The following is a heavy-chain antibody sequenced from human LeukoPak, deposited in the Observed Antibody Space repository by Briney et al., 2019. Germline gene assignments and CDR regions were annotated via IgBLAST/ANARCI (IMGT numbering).Heavy chain of an antibody. V-gene: IGHV3-7*01. CDR1: GFTFSSYW. Sequence: GGSLRLSCAASGFTFSSYWMSWVRQAPGKGLGWVANIKQDGSEKYYVDSVKGRFTISRDNAKNSLYLQMNSLRAEDTAVYYCARDLTAGDYYYYGMDVWGQGTTVTVSS. CDR3: ARDLTAGDYYYYGMDV. J-gene: IGHJ6*02. CDR2: IKQDGSEK. D-gene: IGHD6-13*01.